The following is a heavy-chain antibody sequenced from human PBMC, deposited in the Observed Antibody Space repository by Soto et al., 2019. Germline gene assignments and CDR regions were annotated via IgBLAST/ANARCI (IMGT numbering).Heavy chain of an antibody. CDR3: AKDRHRSGSPHPFDY. CDR2: IKQDGSEK. V-gene: IGHV3-7*05. D-gene: IGHD3-22*01. CDR1: GFTFSNYW. Sequence: GGSLRLSCAASGFTFSNYWTSWVRQAPGKGLEWVANIKQDGSEKHYVDSVKGRFTISRDNSKNTLYLQMNSLRAEDTAVYYCAKDRHRSGSPHPFDYWGQGTLVTVSS. J-gene: IGHJ4*02.